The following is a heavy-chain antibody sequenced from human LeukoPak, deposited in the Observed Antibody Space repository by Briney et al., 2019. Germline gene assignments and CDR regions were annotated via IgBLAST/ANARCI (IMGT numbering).Heavy chain of an antibody. D-gene: IGHD6-13*01. Sequence: SETLSLTCTVSGGSITNYWSWLRQPAGQGLEWIGRIYSSGTTNYNPSLKSRVTMSNTSKTQFSLKLSSVTAADTAVYFCACGIAAAGWLYFDYWGQGSLVTVSS. CDR1: GGSITNY. CDR3: ACGIAAAGWLYFDY. J-gene: IGHJ4*02. CDR2: IYSSGTT. V-gene: IGHV4-4*07.